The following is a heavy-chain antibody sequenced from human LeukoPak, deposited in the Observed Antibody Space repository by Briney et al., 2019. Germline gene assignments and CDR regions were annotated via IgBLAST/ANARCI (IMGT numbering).Heavy chain of an antibody. J-gene: IGHJ4*02. CDR2: INHSGST. CDR1: GGSFSGYY. Sequence: KPSQTRSLTCAVYGGSFSGYYWSWIRQPPGKWLEWIGEINHSGSTNYNPSLKSRVTISVDTYKNQFSLKLSSVTAADTAVYYCARAGGGDIVVVPAAISYFDYWGQGTLVTVSS. V-gene: IGHV4-34*01. CDR3: ARAGGGDIVVVPAAISYFDY. D-gene: IGHD2-2*01.